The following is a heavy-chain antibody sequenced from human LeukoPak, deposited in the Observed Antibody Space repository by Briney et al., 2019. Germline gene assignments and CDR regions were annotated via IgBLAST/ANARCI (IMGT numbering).Heavy chain of an antibody. D-gene: IGHD5-18*01. Sequence: GGSLRLSCAASGFTFSSYEMNWVRQAPGKGLEWVSYISSSGSTIYYADSVKGRFTISRDNAKNSLYLQMTSLRAEDTAVYYCAKRGPRQLWLRGYYYMDVWGKGTTVTISS. V-gene: IGHV3-48*03. CDR2: ISSSGSTI. J-gene: IGHJ6*03. CDR1: GFTFSSYE. CDR3: AKRGPRQLWLRGYYYMDV.